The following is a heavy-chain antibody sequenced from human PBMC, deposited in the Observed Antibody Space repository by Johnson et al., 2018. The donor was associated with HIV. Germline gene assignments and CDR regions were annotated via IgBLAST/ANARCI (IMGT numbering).Heavy chain of an antibody. D-gene: IGHD3-10*01. J-gene: IGHJ3*02. CDR2: ISYDGSTK. V-gene: IGHV3-30*04. CDR1: GFTFSSYA. Sequence: QVQLVESGGGVVQPGRSLSLSCAASGFTFSSYAIHWVRQAPGKGLEWVAVISYDGSTKYYADSVKGRFTISRDNSKNTLYLQMNSRRAEDTAVYYCARESPSGGGNDAFDIWGQGTMVTVSS. CDR3: ARESPSGGGNDAFDI.